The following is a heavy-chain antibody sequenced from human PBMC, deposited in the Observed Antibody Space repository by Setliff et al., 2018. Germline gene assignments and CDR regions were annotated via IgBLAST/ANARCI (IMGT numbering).Heavy chain of an antibody. CDR1: GFTFRSAW. CDR3: ASEAPERPGVALDF. V-gene: IGHV3-15*04. Sequence: ETLSLSCTASGFTFRSAWMNWVRQAPGKGLEWVGHIENKADGGATGYATPVKGRFFISRDDSKNELYLQMNTLKVDDTAAYYCASEAPERPGVALDFWGPGTMVTVSS. J-gene: IGHJ3*01. CDR2: IENKADGGAT.